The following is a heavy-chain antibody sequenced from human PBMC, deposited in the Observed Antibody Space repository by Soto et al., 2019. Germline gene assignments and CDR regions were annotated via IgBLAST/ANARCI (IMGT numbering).Heavy chain of an antibody. Sequence: QVQLVQSGAEVKKPGSSVKVSCKASGGTFSSYTISWVRQAPGQGLEWMGRIIPILGIANYAQKFQGRVTNTADKSTSTAYMELSSLRSEDTAVYYCARGGTSWQNHYDFWGQGTLVTVSS. CDR3: ARGGTSWQNHYDF. CDR2: IIPILGIA. J-gene: IGHJ4*02. CDR1: GGTFSSYT. V-gene: IGHV1-69*02. D-gene: IGHD6-13*01.